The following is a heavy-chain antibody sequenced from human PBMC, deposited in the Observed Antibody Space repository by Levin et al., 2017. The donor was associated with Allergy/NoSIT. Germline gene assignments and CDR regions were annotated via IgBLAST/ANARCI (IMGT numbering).Heavy chain of an antibody. D-gene: IGHD3-3*01. CDR3: ARDLRDYDFWSDPNGFVYYYGMDV. CDR2: INSDGSST. J-gene: IGHJ6*02. CDR1: GFTFSSYW. Sequence: LPGGSLRLSCAASGFTFSSYWMHWVRQAPGKGLVWVSRINSDGSSTSYADSVKGRFTISRDNAKNTLYLQMNSLRAEDTAVYYCARDLRDYDFWSDPNGFVYYYGMDVWGQGTTVTVSS. V-gene: IGHV3-74*01.